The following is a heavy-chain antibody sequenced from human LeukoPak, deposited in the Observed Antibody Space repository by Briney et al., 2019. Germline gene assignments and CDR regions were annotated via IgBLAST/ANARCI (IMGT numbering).Heavy chain of an antibody. J-gene: IGHJ4*02. CDR1: GGSISSSSYY. CDR2: INHSGST. D-gene: IGHD5-12*01. CDR3: ARTVRLVADTFKGPYYFDY. V-gene: IGHV4-39*07. Sequence: PSETLSLTCTVSGGSISSSSYYWSWIRQPPGKGLEWIGEINHSGSTNYNPSLKSRVTISVDTSKNQFSLKLSSVTAADTAVYYCARTVRLVADTFKGPYYFDYWGQGTLVTVSS.